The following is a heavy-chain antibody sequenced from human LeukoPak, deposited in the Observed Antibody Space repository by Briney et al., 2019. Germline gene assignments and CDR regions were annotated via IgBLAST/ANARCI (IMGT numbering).Heavy chain of an antibody. CDR1: GGSFSSSNW. D-gene: IGHD3-10*01. CDR2: SYHSGST. V-gene: IGHV4-4*03. Sequence: PETLSLTCAVSGGSFSSSNWCRWVRQPPGKVLGWIWESYHSGSTNYNPSLKSRVTISIDKSKNQFSLKLSSVTAADTAVYYCARGPLWFGELSLDYWGQGTLVTVSS. CDR3: ARGPLWFGELSLDY. J-gene: IGHJ4*02.